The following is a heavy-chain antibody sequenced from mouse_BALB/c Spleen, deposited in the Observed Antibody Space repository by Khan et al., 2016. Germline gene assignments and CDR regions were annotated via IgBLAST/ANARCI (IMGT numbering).Heavy chain of an antibody. CDR3: ARRYYYGSSDY. Sequence: EVQLQESGGGLVQPGGSLKLSCAASGFDFSRYWMSWVRQAPGKGLEWIGEINTDSSTINYTPSLKDKIIISRDNAKNTLYLQMSKVRSEDTALYYCARRYYYGSSDYWGQGTTLAVSS. D-gene: IGHD1-1*01. CDR2: INTDSSTI. J-gene: IGHJ2*01. CDR1: GFDFSRYW. V-gene: IGHV4-1*02.